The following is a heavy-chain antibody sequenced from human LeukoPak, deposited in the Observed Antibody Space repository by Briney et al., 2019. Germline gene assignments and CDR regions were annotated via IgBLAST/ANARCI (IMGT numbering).Heavy chain of an antibody. CDR2: ISGGGDII. CDR1: GFTFSDYY. D-gene: IGHD5-24*01. V-gene: IGHV3-11*01. CDR3: ARLPNYYFDS. J-gene: IGHJ4*02. Sequence: GGSLRLSCAASGFTFSDYYMSWIRQAPGKGLEWVSYISGGGDIIYYADSVKGRSTISRDNAKNTLFLQMNSLRAEDTGVYYCARLPNYYFDSWDQGTQVTVSS.